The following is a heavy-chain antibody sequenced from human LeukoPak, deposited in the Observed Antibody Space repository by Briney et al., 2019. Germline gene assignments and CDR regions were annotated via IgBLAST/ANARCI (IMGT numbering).Heavy chain of an antibody. CDR1: GGSIRSSSIYF. CDR3: ARHGGPSGPAGMDV. Sequence: PSETLSLTCTVSGGSIRSSSIYFWSWIRQPPGKGLEWIATIYYSGSTYYSPSLKSRVTMSLDTSKNQFSLKLTSVTAADTAVYYCARHGGPSGPAGMDVWGQGTTVTVSS. V-gene: IGHV4-39*01. J-gene: IGHJ6*02. CDR2: IYYSGST. D-gene: IGHD3-16*01.